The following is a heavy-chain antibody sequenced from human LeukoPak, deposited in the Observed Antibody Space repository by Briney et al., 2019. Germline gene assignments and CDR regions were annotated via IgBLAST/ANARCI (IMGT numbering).Heavy chain of an antibody. CDR2: IRYDGSNK. V-gene: IGHV3-30*02. D-gene: IGHD4-11*01. Sequence: GGSLRLSCAASGFTFSSYWMSWVRQAPGKGLEWVAFIRYDGSNKYYADSVKGRFTISRDNSKNTLYLQMNSLRAEDTAVYYCAKSGRRYSNYGNNYYYYMDVWGKGTTVTVSS. CDR3: AKSGRRYSNYGNNYYYYMDV. J-gene: IGHJ6*03. CDR1: GFTFSSYW.